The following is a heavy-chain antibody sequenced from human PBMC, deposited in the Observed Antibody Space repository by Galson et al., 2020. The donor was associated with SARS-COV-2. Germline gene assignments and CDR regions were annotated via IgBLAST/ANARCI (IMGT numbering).Heavy chain of an antibody. CDR2: IYYSGST. CDR3: ARVQRTIFGVVTHFDY. CDR1: GGSISSGGYY. V-gene: IGHV4-31*03. D-gene: IGHD3-3*01. J-gene: IGHJ4*02. Sequence: TLSLTCTVSGGSISSGGYYWSWIRQHPGKGLEWIGYIYYSGSTYYNPSLKSRVTISVDTSKNQFSLKLSSVTAADTAVYYCARVQRTIFGVVTHFDYWGQGTLVTVSS.